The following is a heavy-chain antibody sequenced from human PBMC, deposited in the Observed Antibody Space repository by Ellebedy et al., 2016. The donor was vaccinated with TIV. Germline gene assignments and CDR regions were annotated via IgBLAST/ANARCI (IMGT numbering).Heavy chain of an antibody. CDR3: ARGPGGYCSGDTCRGGFMDV. CDR1: GGSFSGYY. Sequence: SETLSLTCAVYGGSFSGYYWSWIRQPPGKGLEWIGEINHSGSTNYNPSLKSRVTISVDTSKNQFSLRLSSVTATDTAVYYCARGPGGYCSGDTCRGGFMDVWGRGTTVTVSS. V-gene: IGHV4-34*01. J-gene: IGHJ6*03. CDR2: INHSGST. D-gene: IGHD2-15*01.